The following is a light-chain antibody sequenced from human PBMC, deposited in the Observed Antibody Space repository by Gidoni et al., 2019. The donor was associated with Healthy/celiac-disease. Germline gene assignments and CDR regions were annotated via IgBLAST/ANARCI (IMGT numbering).Light chain of an antibody. CDR1: QSVLYSANNKNY. J-gene: IGKJ1*01. V-gene: IGKV4-1*01. CDR2: WAS. Sequence: EIVMTQSPDSLAVSLGERATINCKSSQSVLYSANNKNYLAWYQQKPGQPPKLLISWASTRESGVPDRFSGSGSGTDFSLTISSLQAEDVAVYYCHQYYSTPWTFGQVTKVEIK. CDR3: HQYYSTPWT.